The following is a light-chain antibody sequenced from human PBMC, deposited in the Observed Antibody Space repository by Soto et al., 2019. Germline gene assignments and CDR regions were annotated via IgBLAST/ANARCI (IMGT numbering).Light chain of an antibody. J-gene: IGLJ1*01. V-gene: IGLV2-14*01. CDR3: TSYTIKTTYV. Sequence: ALTQPASVSGSLGQSITISCTGTSVDVGGYNYVSWYQHHPGKAPRLLIFEVSNRPSGVSNRFSGSKSGNTASLTISGLQAEDEADYYCTSYTIKTTYVFGTGTKLTVL. CDR2: EVS. CDR1: SVDVGGYNY.